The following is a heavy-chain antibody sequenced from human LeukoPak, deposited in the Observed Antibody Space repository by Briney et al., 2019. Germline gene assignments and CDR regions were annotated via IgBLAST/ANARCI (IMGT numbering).Heavy chain of an antibody. CDR2: IYSGGTT. J-gene: IGHJ4*02. V-gene: IGHV3-53*01. CDR1: GFTFSNFG. Sequence: GRSLRLSCATSGFTFSNFGMNWVRQAPGKGLEGVSVIYSGGTTYYADSVKGRFTISRDNSKNTLYLQMNSLRAEDTAVYYCVRGRLKFHYWGQGTLVTVSS. CDR3: VRGRLKFHY.